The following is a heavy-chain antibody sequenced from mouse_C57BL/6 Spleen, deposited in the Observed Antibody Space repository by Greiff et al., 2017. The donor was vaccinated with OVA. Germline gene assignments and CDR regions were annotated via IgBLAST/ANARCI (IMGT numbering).Heavy chain of an antibody. D-gene: IGHD2-1*01. CDR2: IYPGDGDT. V-gene: IGHV1-80*01. J-gene: IGHJ2*01. Sequence: QVHVKQSGAELVKPGASVKISCKASGYAFSSYWMNWVKQRPGKGLEWIGQIYPGDGDTNYNGKFKGKATLTADKSSSTAYMQLSSLTSEDSAVYFCAYGNYEAFFDYWGKGTTLTVSS. CDR3: AYGNYEAFFDY. CDR1: GYAFSSYW.